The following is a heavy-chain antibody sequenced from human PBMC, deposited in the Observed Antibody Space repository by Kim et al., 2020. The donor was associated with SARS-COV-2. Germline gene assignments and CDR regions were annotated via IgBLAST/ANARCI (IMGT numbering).Heavy chain of an antibody. Sequence: ASVKVSCKASGYTFTTSVMHWVRQAPGQRLEWMGWINADNGNTIYSQKFQGRVTITRDTSATTAYLELSSLRSEDTAVYYCVRNWEYSNSWSIFDSWGQGTLVTVSS. CDR3: VRNWEYSNSWSIFDS. CDR2: INADNGNT. CDR1: GYTFTTSV. D-gene: IGHD6-13*01. V-gene: IGHV1-3*01. J-gene: IGHJ4*02.